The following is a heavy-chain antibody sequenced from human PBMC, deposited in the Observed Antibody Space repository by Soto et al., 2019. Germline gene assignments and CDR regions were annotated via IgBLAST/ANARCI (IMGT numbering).Heavy chain of an antibody. D-gene: IGHD3-22*01. CDR2: ISWNSGSI. CDR1: GFTFDDYA. CDR3: AEDGAASVVGAYDYDDGMDV. V-gene: IGHV3-9*01. J-gene: IGHJ6*02. Sequence: GGSLRLSCAASGFTFDDYAMHWVRQAPGKGLEWVSGISWNSGSIGYADSVKGRFTISRDNAKNSLYLQMNSMRAEDTALYYCAEDGAASVVGAYDYDDGMDVWGQGTTVTVSS.